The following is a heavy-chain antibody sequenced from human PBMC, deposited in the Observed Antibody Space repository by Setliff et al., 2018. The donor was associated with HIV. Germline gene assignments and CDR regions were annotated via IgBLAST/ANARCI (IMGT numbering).Heavy chain of an antibody. CDR1: GYSFTSHW. J-gene: IGHJ4*02. CDR3: ARQGPSGLFDY. V-gene: IGHV5-51*01. CDR2: IHPGDSET. Sequence: GESLKISCKASGYSFTSHWIGWVRQMPGKGLEWMGIIHPGDSETRYSPSFQGQVTISADKSISTAYLQWSSLKASDTAIYYCARQGPSGLFDYWGQGTLVTVSS. D-gene: IGHD6-19*01.